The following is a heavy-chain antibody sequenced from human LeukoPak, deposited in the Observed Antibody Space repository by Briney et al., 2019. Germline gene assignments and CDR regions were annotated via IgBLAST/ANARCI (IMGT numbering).Heavy chain of an antibody. CDR3: ARAPSPLAVAGTDY. D-gene: IGHD6-19*01. CDR1: GFTFSSYS. J-gene: IGHJ4*02. CDR2: ISSSSSYI. V-gene: IGHV3-21*01. Sequence: GGSLRLSCAASGFTFSSYSMNWVRQAPGKGLEWVSSISSSSSYIYYADSVKGRFTISRDNAKNSLYLQMNSLRAEDTAVYYCARAPSPLAVAGTDYWGQGTLVTVSS.